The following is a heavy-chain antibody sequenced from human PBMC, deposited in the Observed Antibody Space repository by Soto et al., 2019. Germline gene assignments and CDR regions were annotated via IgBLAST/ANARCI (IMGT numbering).Heavy chain of an antibody. Sequence: QVQLEESGPRLVKPWETLSLTCTVSGGSVSGFYWNWIRQSPGTGLEWIGYMYYTGTGRYNPSLKSRVSMSVDTSKNQFSLRLTSVTAADTAVYYCARDQELCHAMDVGGQGTPVTVSS. CDR2: MYYTGTG. J-gene: IGHJ6*02. V-gene: IGHV4-59*02. D-gene: IGHD1-7*01. CDR1: GGSVSGFY. CDR3: ARDQELCHAMDV.